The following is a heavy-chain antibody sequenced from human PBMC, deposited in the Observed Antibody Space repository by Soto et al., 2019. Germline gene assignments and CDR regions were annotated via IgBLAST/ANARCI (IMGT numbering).Heavy chain of an antibody. J-gene: IGHJ4*02. CDR3: ARGQDFGYGGN. CDR1: GASFSGSF. V-gene: IGHV4-34*01. Sequence: PSGTLSLTCAVYGASFSGSFWSWIRQPPGKGLEWIGESNDSGNTNYNPSLKSRVTISVDKSKNQFSLKLSSLTAADTAVYYCARGQDFGYGGNWGQGPLVSVSS. CDR2: SNDSGNT. D-gene: IGHD5-18*01.